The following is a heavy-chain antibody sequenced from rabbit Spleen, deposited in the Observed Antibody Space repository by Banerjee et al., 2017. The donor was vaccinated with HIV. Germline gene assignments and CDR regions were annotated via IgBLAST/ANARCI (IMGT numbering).Heavy chain of an antibody. V-gene: IGHV1S43*01. D-gene: IGHD6-1*01. CDR1: GIDFSSYYY. Sequence: QQQLEESGGGLVKPGGTLTLTCKASGIDFSSYYYMCWVRQAPGKGLEWIACIYTSSGSTWYASWVNGRFTIPKTSSTTVTLEMTSLTAADTATYFCARSANNFYRNFNLWGPGTLVTVS. CDR3: ARSANNFYRNFNL. CDR2: IYTSSGST. J-gene: IGHJ4*01.